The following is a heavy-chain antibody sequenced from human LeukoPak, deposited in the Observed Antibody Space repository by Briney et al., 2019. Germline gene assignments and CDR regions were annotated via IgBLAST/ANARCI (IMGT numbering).Heavy chain of an antibody. CDR3: ARAGYCSSTSCYLFDY. V-gene: IGHV4-34*01. Sequence: SETLSLTCAVYGGSFSGYYWSWIRQPPGKGLEWIGEINHSGSTNYNPSLKRRVTISVDTSKNQFSLKLSSVTAADTAVYYCARAGYCSSTSCYLFDYWGQGTLVTVSS. J-gene: IGHJ4*02. D-gene: IGHD2-2*01. CDR1: GGSFSGYY. CDR2: INHSGST.